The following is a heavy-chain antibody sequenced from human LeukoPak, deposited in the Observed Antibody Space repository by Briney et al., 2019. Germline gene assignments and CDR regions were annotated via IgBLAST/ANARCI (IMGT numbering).Heavy chain of an antibody. CDR3: ASSGVGYCSGGSCYSADY. J-gene: IGHJ4*02. CDR2: IYYSGST. V-gene: IGHV4-59*01. Sequence: SETLSLTCTVSGGSISSYYWSWIRQPPGKGLEWIGYIYYSGSTNYNPSLKSRVTISVDTSKNQFSLKLSSVTAADTAVYYCASSGVGYCSGGSCYSADYWGQGTLVTVSS. CDR1: GGSISSYY. D-gene: IGHD2-15*01.